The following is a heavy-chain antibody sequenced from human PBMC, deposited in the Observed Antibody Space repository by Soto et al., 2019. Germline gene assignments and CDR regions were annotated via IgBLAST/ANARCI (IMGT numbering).Heavy chain of an antibody. D-gene: IGHD6-19*01. J-gene: IGHJ6*02. CDR1: GYSFTSYW. Sequence: GESLKISCKGSGYSFTSYWISWVRQMPGKGLEWMGRIDPSDSYTNYSPSFQGHVTLSADKSISTAYLQWSSLKASDTAMYYCARASSGWGDYYYYGMDVWGQGTTVTVSS. CDR3: ARASSGWGDYYYYGMDV. CDR2: IDPSDSYT. V-gene: IGHV5-10-1*01.